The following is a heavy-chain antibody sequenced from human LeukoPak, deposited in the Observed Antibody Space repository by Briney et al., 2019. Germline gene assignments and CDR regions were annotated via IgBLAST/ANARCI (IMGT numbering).Heavy chain of an antibody. CDR2: IYPGDSDT. Sequence: GESLKISCKGSGYSFTSYWIGWVRQMPGKGLEWMGIIYPGDSDTRYSPSFQGQVTISADKPISTAYLQWSSLKASDTAMYYCARQVITFGGVIEWYYFDYWGQGTLVTVSS. CDR3: ARQVITFGGVIEWYYFDY. V-gene: IGHV5-51*01. CDR1: GYSFTSYW. D-gene: IGHD3-16*02. J-gene: IGHJ4*02.